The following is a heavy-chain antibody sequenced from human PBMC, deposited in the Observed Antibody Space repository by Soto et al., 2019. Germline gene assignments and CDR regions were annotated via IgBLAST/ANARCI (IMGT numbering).Heavy chain of an antibody. CDR1: GGSISSYY. J-gene: IGHJ4*02. CDR2: IYNSGRT. V-gene: IGHV4-59*08. CDR3: ARRYGYSFDY. D-gene: IGHD1-1*01. Sequence: SETLSHTCPVSGGSISSYYWSWIRQPPGKGLEWIGYIYNSGRTNYNPSLKSRVTISVDTSKNQFSLKLSSVTAADTAVYYCARRYGYSFDYWGQGTLVTVSS.